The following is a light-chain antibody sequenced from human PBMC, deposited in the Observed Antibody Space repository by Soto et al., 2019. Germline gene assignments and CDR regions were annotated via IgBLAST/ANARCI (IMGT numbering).Light chain of an antibody. CDR1: QSVSSSY. V-gene: IGKV3-20*01. J-gene: IGKJ1*01. Sequence: EIVLTQSPGTLSLSPGERATLSCRASQSVSSSYLAWYQQKPGQAPRLLIYGASSRATGIPDRFTGSGSATAFTLTISRLEPEEFAVYSCQQYGNSPRTFGQGTRVEIK. CDR3: QQYGNSPRT. CDR2: GAS.